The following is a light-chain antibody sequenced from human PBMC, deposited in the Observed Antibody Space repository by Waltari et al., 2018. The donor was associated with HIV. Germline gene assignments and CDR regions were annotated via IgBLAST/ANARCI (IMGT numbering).Light chain of an antibody. V-gene: IGLV1-44*01. CDR1: NSNNGRKT. Sequence: QSVLSQPPSASGTPGQRVTRSCSGSNSNNGRKTLTWYQQLPGTAPILLIYNTNQRPSGVPDRFSGSKSGTSAYLAISGLQSEDEADYYCAAWDDSLSGRVFGGGTKLTVL. CDR2: NTN. CDR3: AAWDDSLSGRV. J-gene: IGLJ3*02.